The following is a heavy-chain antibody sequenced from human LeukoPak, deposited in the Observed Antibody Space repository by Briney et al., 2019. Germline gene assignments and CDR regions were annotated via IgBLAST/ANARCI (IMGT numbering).Heavy chain of an antibody. CDR1: GGSISSYY. D-gene: IGHD6-6*01. V-gene: IGHV4-59*01. CDR2: IYYSGST. CDR3: ARGSIAARPHWFDP. J-gene: IGHJ5*02. Sequence: PSETLSLTCTVSGGSISSYYWSWIRQPPGKGLEWIGYIYYSGSTNYNPSLKSRVTISVDTSKNQFSLKLSSVTAADTAVYYCARGSIAARPHWFDPWGQGTLVTVSS.